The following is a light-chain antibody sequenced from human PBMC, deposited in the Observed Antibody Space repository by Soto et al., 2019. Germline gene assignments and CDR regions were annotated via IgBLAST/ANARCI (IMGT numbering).Light chain of an antibody. Sequence: QSVLTQPPSASGSPGQSVTISCTGTSSDVGGYNYVSWYQQRPGKAPKLMIYEVSKRPSGVPDRFSGSKSGNTAPLTVSGLQAEDEADYYCSSYAGSNNLGVFGTGTKVTVL. CDR2: EVS. J-gene: IGLJ1*01. CDR3: SSYAGSNNLGV. V-gene: IGLV2-8*01. CDR1: SSDVGGYNY.